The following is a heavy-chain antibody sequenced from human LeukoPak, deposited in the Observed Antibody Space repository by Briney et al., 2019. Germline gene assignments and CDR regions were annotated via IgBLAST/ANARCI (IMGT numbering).Heavy chain of an antibody. CDR2: ISAYGHT. Sequence: ASVTVSCKTSGYTFSGYGITWVRQAPGQGLEWMGWISAYGHTKLARNLQARVTVTIDTSTTTAYMELRSLSSDDTAVYFCARETASGYLGFDFWGQGTLITVSS. J-gene: IGHJ4*02. D-gene: IGHD3-3*01. CDR3: ARETASGYLGFDF. V-gene: IGHV1-18*01. CDR1: GYTFSGYG.